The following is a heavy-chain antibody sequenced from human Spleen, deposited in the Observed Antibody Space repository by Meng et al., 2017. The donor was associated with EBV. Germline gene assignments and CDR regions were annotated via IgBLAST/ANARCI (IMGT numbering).Heavy chain of an antibody. CDR3: ARAFSSGWYLGY. CDR2: INPSGGST. CDR1: GYTFSNHE. D-gene: IGHD6-19*01. Sequence: QVQLMRSGAEVKKPGASVKVSCTASGYTFSNHEIHWVRQAPGQGLEWMGMINPSGGSTNYAQKFQDRVTMTRDTSSNTVYMQLSSLRFDDTAVYFCARAFSSGWYLGYWGQGTLVTVSS. V-gene: IGHV1-46*01. J-gene: IGHJ4*02.